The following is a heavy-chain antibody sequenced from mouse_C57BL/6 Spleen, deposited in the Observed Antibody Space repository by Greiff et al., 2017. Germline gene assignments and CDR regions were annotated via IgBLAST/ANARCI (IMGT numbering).Heavy chain of an antibody. CDR1: GYTFTDYE. Sequence: QVQLQQSGAELVRPGASVTLSCKASGYTFTDYEMHWVKQTPVHGLEWIGAIDPETGGTAYNQKFKGQAILTAGKSSSTAYMELRSLTSEDSAVYYCTRGSLLRSFVYWGQGTLVTVSA. D-gene: IGHD1-2*01. J-gene: IGHJ3*01. CDR2: IDPETGGT. V-gene: IGHV1-15*01. CDR3: TRGSLLRSFVY.